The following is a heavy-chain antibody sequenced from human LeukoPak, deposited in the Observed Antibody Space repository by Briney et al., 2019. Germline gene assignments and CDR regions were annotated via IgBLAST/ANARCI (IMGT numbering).Heavy chain of an antibody. V-gene: IGHV3-20*04. Sequence: GGSLRLSCATSGSTFVDYGLSWVRRAPGKGLEWLCAINYNGAITDYADSVKGRFTISRDNAKDSLYLRMDSLRAEDTALYYCARDRLGPSFSVSHFDLWGQGTLVTVSS. CDR3: ARDRLGPSFSVSHFDL. CDR1: GSTFVDYG. J-gene: IGHJ4*02. CDR2: INYNGAIT. D-gene: IGHD3-3*02.